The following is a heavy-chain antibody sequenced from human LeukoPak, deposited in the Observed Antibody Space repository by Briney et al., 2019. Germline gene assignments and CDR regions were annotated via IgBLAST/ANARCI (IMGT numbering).Heavy chain of an antibody. CDR1: GFTFDDYG. D-gene: IGHD1-7*01. J-gene: IGHJ4*02. Sequence: GGSLRLSCAASGFTFDDYGMTWVRQAPGKGLEWVSGINWNGDTRGYADSVKGRFTISRDNAKNSLYLQMNSLRAEDTALCYCARGTGTLDYWGQGTLVTVSS. CDR3: ARGTGTLDY. V-gene: IGHV3-20*04. CDR2: INWNGDTR.